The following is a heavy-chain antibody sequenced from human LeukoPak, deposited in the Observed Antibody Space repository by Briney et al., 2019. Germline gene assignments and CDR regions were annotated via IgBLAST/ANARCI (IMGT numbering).Heavy chain of an antibody. D-gene: IGHD4-17*01. CDR2: IYFSGST. J-gene: IGHJ5*02. Sequence: SETLSLTCTVSGVSISSGGYYWSWIRQHPGKGLEWIGHIYFSGSTYYNPSLKSRVTISVDTSKNQFSLKLSSVTAADTAVYYCARDQAVTTQNWFDPWGKGTLVTVSS. CDR3: ARDQAVTTQNWFDP. V-gene: IGHV4-31*03. CDR1: GVSISSGGYY.